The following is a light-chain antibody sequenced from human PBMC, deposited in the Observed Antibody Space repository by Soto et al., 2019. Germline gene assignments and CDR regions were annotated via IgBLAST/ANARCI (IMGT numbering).Light chain of an antibody. CDR2: ATS. CDR3: QQYSSSWT. CDR1: QSISSNY. J-gene: IGKJ1*01. V-gene: IGKV3-20*01. Sequence: EIVLTQSPGTLPLSPGQRATLACRASQSISSNYLSWYQQKHGQAPRLLIYATSRRATGIPGRFSGSGSGTDFALTISRLEREDFAVYYCQQYSSSWTFGQGTKVEGK.